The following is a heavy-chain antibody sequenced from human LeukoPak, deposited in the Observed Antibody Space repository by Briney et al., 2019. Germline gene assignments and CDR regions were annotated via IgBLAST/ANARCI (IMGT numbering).Heavy chain of an antibody. CDR2: ISGSGGST. CDR3: AKDLWDLSGWYGDY. J-gene: IGHJ4*02. V-gene: IGHV3-23*01. Sequence: PGGSLRLSCAASGFTFSSYAMSWVRQAPGKGWEGVSAISGSGGSTYYADSVKGRFTISRANSKNTLYLQMNSLRAEDTAVYYCAKDLWDLSGWYGDYWGQGTLVTVSS. CDR1: GFTFSSYA. D-gene: IGHD6-19*01.